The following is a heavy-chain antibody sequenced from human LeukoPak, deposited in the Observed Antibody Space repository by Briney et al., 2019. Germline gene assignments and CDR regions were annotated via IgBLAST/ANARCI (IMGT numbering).Heavy chain of an antibody. V-gene: IGHV4-4*02. CDR2: VFPSGST. J-gene: IGHJ4*02. Sequence: PSETLSLTCAVSGDSFSSSYWWSWVRQPPGKGLEWIGQVFPSGSTNYNPSRKSRLSISVDKSKKQFSLKLNSVTAADTAVYYCATLGYSYGTDYWGQGTLVTVSS. CDR3: ATLGYSYGTDY. D-gene: IGHD5-18*01. CDR1: GDSFSSSYW.